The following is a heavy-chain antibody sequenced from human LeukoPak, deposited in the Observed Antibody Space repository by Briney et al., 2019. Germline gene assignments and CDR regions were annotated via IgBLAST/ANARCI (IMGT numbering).Heavy chain of an antibody. Sequence: GGSLRLSCAASGFTFSSYSMNWVRQAPGKGLEWVSSISSSSSYIYYADSMKGRFTISRDNAKNSLYLQMNSLRAEDTAVYYCARDLGPSGGGDDAFDIWGQGTMVTVSS. J-gene: IGHJ3*02. CDR1: GFTFSSYS. CDR3: ARDLGPSGGGDDAFDI. D-gene: IGHD3-16*01. V-gene: IGHV3-21*01. CDR2: ISSSSSYI.